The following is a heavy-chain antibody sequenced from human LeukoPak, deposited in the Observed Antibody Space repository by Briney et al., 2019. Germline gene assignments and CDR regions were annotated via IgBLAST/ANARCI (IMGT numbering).Heavy chain of an antibody. CDR1: GFTFSSYS. J-gene: IGHJ3*02. CDR2: ISTSSSYI. D-gene: IGHD3-22*01. V-gene: IGHV3-21*01. CDR3: AREYYYDSSDAFDI. Sequence: GGSLRLSCAASGFTFSSYSMNWVRQAPGKGLEWGSSISTSSSYIYYADSLKGRFTISRDNAKDSLYLQMNSLRAEDTAVYYCAREYYYDSSDAFDIWGQGTMVTVSS.